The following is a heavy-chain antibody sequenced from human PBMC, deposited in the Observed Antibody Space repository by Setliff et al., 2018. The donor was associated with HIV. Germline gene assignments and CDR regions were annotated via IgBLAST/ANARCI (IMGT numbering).Heavy chain of an antibody. Sequence: GASVKVSCKASGYTFTGHYLHWVRQAPGQGLEWLGWVNPNSGDAIYAQNFQGRVTMTRDTSINAAYMELRGLRSDDTAVYYCARNLGLSLSGKYYYYYGMDIWGQGTTVTVSS. V-gene: IGHV1-2*02. CDR3: ARNLGLSLSGKYYYYYGMDI. CDR2: VNPNSGDA. CDR1: GYTFTGHY. J-gene: IGHJ6*02. D-gene: IGHD3-10*01.